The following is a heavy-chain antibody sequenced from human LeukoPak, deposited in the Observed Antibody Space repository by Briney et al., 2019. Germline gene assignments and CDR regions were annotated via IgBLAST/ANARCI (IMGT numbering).Heavy chain of an antibody. V-gene: IGHV1-69*13. D-gene: IGHD2-15*01. CDR1: GGTFSSYA. Sequence: SVKVSCKASGGTFSSYAISWVRQAPGQGLEWMGGIIPIFGTANYAQKFQGRVTITADESTSTAYMELSSLRSEDTAVYYCARSAVVAAVIDNWFDPWGQGTLVTVSS. CDR3: ARSAVVAAVIDNWFDP. J-gene: IGHJ5*02. CDR2: IIPIFGTA.